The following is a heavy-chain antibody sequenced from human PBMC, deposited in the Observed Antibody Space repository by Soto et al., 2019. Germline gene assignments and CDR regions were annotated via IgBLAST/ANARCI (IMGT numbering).Heavy chain of an antibody. CDR1: GFTFTSSA. J-gene: IGHJ4*02. D-gene: IGHD6-19*01. Sequence: QMQLVQSGPEVKKPGTSVKVSCNASGFTFTSSAVQWVRQARGQRLEWIGWIVFGSGNTNYAQKFQERVTITRDMSTSTAYMELSSLRSEDTAVYYCAAERYSSGWYAVDYWGQGTLVTVSS. V-gene: IGHV1-58*01. CDR2: IVFGSGNT. CDR3: AAERYSSGWYAVDY.